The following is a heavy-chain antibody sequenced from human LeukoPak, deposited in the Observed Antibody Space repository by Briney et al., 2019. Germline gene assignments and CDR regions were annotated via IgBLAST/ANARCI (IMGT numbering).Heavy chain of an antibody. V-gene: IGHV1-18*01. J-gene: IGHJ3*02. CDR3: ARWFGEVAHTDAFDI. Sequence: ASVKVSCKASGYTLTSYCISWVRQAPGQGLECIVLISAYNGNTNYPQKLQGRVTMTTDTSTSTAYMELRSVRYDDTAVYYCARWFGEVAHTDAFDIWGQGTMVSVSS. D-gene: IGHD3-10*01. CDR1: GYTLTSYC. CDR2: ISAYNGNT.